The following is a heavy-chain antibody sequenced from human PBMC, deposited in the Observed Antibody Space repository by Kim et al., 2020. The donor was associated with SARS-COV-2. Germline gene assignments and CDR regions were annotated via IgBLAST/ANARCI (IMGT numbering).Heavy chain of an antibody. CDR3: ARDPTIFGVVG. J-gene: IGHJ4*02. V-gene: IGHV3-21*01. D-gene: IGHD3-3*01. Sequence: GGSLRLSCAASGFTFSSYSMNWVRQAPGKGLEWVSSISSSSSYIYYADSVKGRFTISRDNAKNSLYLQMNSLRAEDTAVYYCARDPTIFGVVGWGQGTLVTVSS. CDR1: GFTFSSYS. CDR2: ISSSSSYI.